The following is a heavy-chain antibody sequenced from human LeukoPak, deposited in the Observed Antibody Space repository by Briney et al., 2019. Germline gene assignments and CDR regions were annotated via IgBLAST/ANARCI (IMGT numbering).Heavy chain of an antibody. J-gene: IGHJ4*02. CDR3: ADPPNADY. CDR2: IGGSDGRS. CDR1: GFTFSSYA. V-gene: IGHV3-23*01. Sequence: GGSLRLSCAASGFTFSSYAMSWVRQAPGKGLEWVSSIGGSDGRSYYAKSVKGRFTISRDNSKNTLYLQMNSLRVEDTAVYFCADPPNADYWGQGTLVTVSS. D-gene: IGHD4/OR15-4a*01.